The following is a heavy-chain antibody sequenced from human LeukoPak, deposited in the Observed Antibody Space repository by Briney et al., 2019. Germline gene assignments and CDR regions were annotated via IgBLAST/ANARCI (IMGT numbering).Heavy chain of an antibody. CDR2: INHSGST. V-gene: IGHV4-34*01. CDR3: ARGRRFFDL. J-gene: IGHJ2*01. Sequence: EASETLSLTCAVYGGSFSGYYWSWIRQPPGKGLAWIGEINHSGSTNYNPSLKSRVTISVDTSKNQFSLKLSSVTAADTAVYYCARGRRFFDLWGRGTLVTVSS. CDR1: GGSFSGYY.